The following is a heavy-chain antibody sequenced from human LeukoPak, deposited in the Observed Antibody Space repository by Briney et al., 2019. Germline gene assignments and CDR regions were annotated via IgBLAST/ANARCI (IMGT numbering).Heavy chain of an antibody. CDR3: ARGARGYSGYDFDY. V-gene: IGHV4-34*01. Sequence: PSKTLSLTCAVYGGSFSGYYWSWIRQPPGKGLEWIGEINHSGSTNYNPSLKSRVTISVDTSKNQFSLKLSSVTAADTAVYYCARGARGYSGYDFDYWGQGTLVTVSP. CDR1: GGSFSGYY. CDR2: INHSGST. D-gene: IGHD5-12*01. J-gene: IGHJ4*02.